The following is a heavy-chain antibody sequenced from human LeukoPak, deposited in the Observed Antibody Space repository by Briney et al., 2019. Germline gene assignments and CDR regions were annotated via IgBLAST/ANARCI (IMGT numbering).Heavy chain of an antibody. CDR3: ARLQEDIVVVPAAIPYTCFDP. J-gene: IGHJ5*02. Sequence: GESLKISCKGSGYIFAAYWIGWVRQLPGKGLEWMGSIYPGDSDTRYNPSFKGQVTISVDRSINTAYLQWNSLKASDTAIYYCARLQEDIVVVPAAIPYTCFDPWGRGSLVTVSS. V-gene: IGHV5-51*01. D-gene: IGHD2-2*01. CDR2: IYPGDSDT. CDR1: GYIFAAYW.